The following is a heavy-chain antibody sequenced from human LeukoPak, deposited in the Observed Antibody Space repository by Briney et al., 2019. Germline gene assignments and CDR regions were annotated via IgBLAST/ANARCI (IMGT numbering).Heavy chain of an antibody. Sequence: GGSLRLSCAASGFTFSTYAMHWVRQAPGKGLEYVSGISSNGDNTHYANSVKGRFTISRDNSKNTLYLQMGSLRAEDMAVYYCAKVYPNSGTMGYWGQGTLVTVSS. CDR2: ISSNGDNT. CDR1: GFTFSTYA. CDR3: AKVYPNSGTMGY. V-gene: IGHV3-64*01. J-gene: IGHJ4*02. D-gene: IGHD5-12*01.